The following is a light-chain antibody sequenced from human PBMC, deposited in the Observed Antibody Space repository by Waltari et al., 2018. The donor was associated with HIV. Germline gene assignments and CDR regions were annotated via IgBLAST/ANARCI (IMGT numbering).Light chain of an antibody. CDR3: HHYNNWRET. J-gene: IGKJ1*01. CDR2: GTS. Sequence: EILMTQSPATLSVSPGERATLSCRASESVNSNLAWYQPKPGQTPRLLIYGTSTRATDIPARFSGSGSGTEFTLTISSLQSEDFAVYYCHHYNNWRETFGQGTKVEIK. CDR1: ESVNSN. V-gene: IGKV3-15*01.